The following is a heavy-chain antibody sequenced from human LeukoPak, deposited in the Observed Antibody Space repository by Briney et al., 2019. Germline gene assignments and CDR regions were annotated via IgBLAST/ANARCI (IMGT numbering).Heavy chain of an antibody. CDR2: ISSSSSYI. V-gene: IGHV3-21*01. D-gene: IGHD2-15*01. CDR3: ARDSNPYCSGGSCTAFDI. J-gene: IGHJ3*02. CDR1: GFIFSSYN. Sequence: GGSLRLSCAASGFIFSSYNLNWVRQAPGKGLEWVSSISSSSSYIYYADSMKGRFTISRDNARNSLYLQMNSLRAKDTAMYFCARDSNPYCSGGSCTAFDIWGQGTMVTVSS.